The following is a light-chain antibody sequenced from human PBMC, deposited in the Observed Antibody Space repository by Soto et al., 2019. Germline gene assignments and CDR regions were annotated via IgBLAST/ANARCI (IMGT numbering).Light chain of an antibody. V-gene: IGKV1D-12*01. CDR2: GAT. J-gene: IGKJ5*01. CDR1: KGIGTW. Sequence: DVQVTQSPSFVSASVGDRVTITCRASKGIGTWLAWYQQKPGQAPNLLIYGATNLQDGVPSRFSANELETHFTLTTFSLQPEDSASYYCQQTNSFPITFGQGTRLEI. CDR3: QQTNSFPIT.